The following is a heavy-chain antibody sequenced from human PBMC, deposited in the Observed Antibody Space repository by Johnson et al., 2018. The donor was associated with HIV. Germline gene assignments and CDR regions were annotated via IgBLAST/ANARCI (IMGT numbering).Heavy chain of an antibody. CDR3: AKELVHTYYYDSSGYCAFDI. V-gene: IGHV3-NL1*01. Sequence: QVQLVESGGGLIQPGGSLRLSCAASGFTFSGYGMHWVRQAPGKGLVWVSRINSDGSSTSYADSVKDRFTISRDNSKNTLYLQMNSLRAEDTAVYYCAKELVHTYYYDSSGYCAFDIWGQGTMVTVSS. D-gene: IGHD3-22*01. CDR2: INSDGSST. CDR1: GFTFSGYG. J-gene: IGHJ3*02.